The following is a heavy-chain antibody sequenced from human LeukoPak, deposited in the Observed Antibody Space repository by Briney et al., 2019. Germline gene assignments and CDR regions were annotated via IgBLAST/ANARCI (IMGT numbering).Heavy chain of an antibody. J-gene: IGHJ4*02. V-gene: IGHV4-4*07. CDR3: XXDGGNXGXHYWYYFDY. Sequence: LETLSLTCTVSGGSIRSYYWNWIRQPAGKGLEWIGRIYSSGSTNYNPSLKSRVTMSVDTSKNQFSLKLSSVTAADTAVYYFXXDGGNXGXHYWYYFDYXGQGTLVTVSS. CDR1: GGSIRSYY. CDR2: IYSSGST. D-gene: IGHD2-8*02.